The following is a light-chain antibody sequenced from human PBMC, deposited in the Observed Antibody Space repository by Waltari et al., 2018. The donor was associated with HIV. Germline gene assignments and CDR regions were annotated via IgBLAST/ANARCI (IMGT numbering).Light chain of an antibody. J-gene: IGLJ2*01. CDR1: VLAKQY. CDR2: KDT. V-gene: IGLV3-25*03. Sequence: YELTQAPSMSVSPGQTAKITCSRDVLAKQYAYWYQQKPGQAPVLVMSKDTERPSEIPERFSGSSSGTTVTLTISGVQAEDEADYHCQSSDDSRPWIFGGGTKMTVL. CDR3: QSSDDSRPWI.